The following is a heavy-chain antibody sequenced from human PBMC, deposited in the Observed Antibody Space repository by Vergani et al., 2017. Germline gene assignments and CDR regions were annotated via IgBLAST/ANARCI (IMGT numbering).Heavy chain of an antibody. Sequence: EVQLVESGGGLVQPGGSLRLSCAASGFTFSSNYMSWVRQAPGKGLEWVSVIYSGGSTYYADSVKGRFIISRDNSKNTLYLQMNSLRAEDTAVYYCASSKDRGTFDYWGQGTLVTVSS. CDR1: GFTFSSNY. J-gene: IGHJ4*02. V-gene: IGHV3-66*01. D-gene: IGHD2-2*01. CDR3: ASSKDRGTFDY. CDR2: IYSGGST.